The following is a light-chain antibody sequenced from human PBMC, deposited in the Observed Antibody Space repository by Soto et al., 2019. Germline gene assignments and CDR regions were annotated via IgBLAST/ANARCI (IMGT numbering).Light chain of an antibody. Sequence: QPVLTQPPSASGTPGQRVTISCSGSSSNIGSNLVNWYQQLPGTAPKLLIYGDNQRPSGVPDRFSGSKSGTSASLAIRGLQSEDEADYYCAAWDDSLNGAVFGGGTQLTVL. CDR1: SSNIGSNL. CDR2: GDN. CDR3: AAWDDSLNGAV. J-gene: IGLJ7*01. V-gene: IGLV1-44*01.